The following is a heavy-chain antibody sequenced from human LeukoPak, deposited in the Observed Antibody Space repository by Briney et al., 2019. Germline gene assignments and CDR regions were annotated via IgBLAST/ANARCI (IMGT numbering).Heavy chain of an antibody. D-gene: IGHD1-26*01. CDR1: GYSFSNYW. CDR2: IYPGDSDT. V-gene: IGHV5-51*01. J-gene: IGHJ4*02. CDR3: ARQGVVGATKSHLDY. Sequence: GESLKISCEGSGYSFSNYWIAWVRHMPGRGLEWMGIIYPGDSDTRYSPSFQGQVTISADNSISTAYLQWSSLKASDNAMYYCARQGVVGATKSHLDYWGREPWSPSPQ.